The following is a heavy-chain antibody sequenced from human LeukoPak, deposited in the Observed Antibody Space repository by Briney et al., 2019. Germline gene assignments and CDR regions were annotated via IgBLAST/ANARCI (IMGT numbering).Heavy chain of an antibody. Sequence: GGSLRLSCAASGFTFSSYAMHWVRKAPGKGLEWVAVISYDESNKYYADSVKGRLTISRDNSKNTLYLQMHSLRAEDTALYYCARETGSSVGSTDFDYWGQGTLVTVSS. CDR1: GFTFSSYA. CDR3: ARETGSSVGSTDFDY. J-gene: IGHJ4*02. V-gene: IGHV3-30-3*01. D-gene: IGHD6-6*01. CDR2: ISYDESNK.